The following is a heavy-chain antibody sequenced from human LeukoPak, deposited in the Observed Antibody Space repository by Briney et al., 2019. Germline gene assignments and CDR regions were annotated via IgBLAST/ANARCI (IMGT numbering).Heavy chain of an antibody. CDR1: GFTFSSYS. V-gene: IGHV3-21*01. J-gene: IGHJ4*02. CDR3: ALRSNRYNWNPKFDY. CDR2: ISSSSNYI. Sequence: GGSLRLSCAASGFTFSSYSMNWVRQAPGKRLEWVSSISSSSNYIYYADSVKGRFTISRDNAKKSLYLQMNSLRAEDTAVYYCALRSNRYNWNPKFDYWGQGTLVTVSS. D-gene: IGHD1-20*01.